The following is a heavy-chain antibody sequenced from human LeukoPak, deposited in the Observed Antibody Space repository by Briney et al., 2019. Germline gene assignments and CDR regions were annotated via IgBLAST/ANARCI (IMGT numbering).Heavy chain of an antibody. J-gene: IGHJ4*02. D-gene: IGHD6-13*01. V-gene: IGHV3-21*01. CDR3: AGGAGDYSSSWY. CDR2: ISSSSSYI. CDR1: GFTFSSYS. Sequence: GGSLRLSCAASGFTFSSYSMNWVRQAPGKGLEWVSSISSSSSYIYYADSVKGRFTISRDNAKNSLYLQMNSLRAEDTAVYYCAGGAGDYSSSWYWGQGNPGHRLL.